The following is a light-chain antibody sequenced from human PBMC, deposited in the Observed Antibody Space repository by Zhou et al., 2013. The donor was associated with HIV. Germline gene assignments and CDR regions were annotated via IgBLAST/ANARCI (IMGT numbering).Light chain of an antibody. CDR2: AAS. Sequence: DIQLTQSPFFLSASVGDRVTISCRASQGSSNYVAWYQQKPGKAPKLLIYAASTLRSGVPSRFSGSVSGTEFTLTISSLQPEDFATYYCQQYLSWPPTFGQGTKLE. J-gene: IGKJ2*01. CDR1: QGSSNY. CDR3: QQYLSWPPT. V-gene: IGKV1-9*01.